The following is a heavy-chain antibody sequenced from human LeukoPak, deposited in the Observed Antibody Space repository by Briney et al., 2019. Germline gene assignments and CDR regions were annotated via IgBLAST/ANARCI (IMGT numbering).Heavy chain of an antibody. CDR2: IYYSGST. V-gene: IGHV4-59*08. CDR1: GGSISSYY. J-gene: IGHJ3*02. CDR3: ARRYYDFCSGYHVAFDI. Sequence: SETLSLTCTVSGGSISSYYWSWIRQPPGKGLEWIGYIYYSGSTNYNPSLKSRVTISVDTSKNQFSLKLSSVTAADTAVYYCARRYYDFCSGYHVAFDIWGQGTMVTVSS. D-gene: IGHD3-3*01.